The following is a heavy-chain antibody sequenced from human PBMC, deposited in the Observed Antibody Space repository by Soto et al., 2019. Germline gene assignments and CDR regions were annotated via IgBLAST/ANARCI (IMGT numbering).Heavy chain of an antibody. CDR2: ISYDGSNK. D-gene: IGHD6-6*01. CDR1: GFTFSSYA. J-gene: IGHJ6*02. V-gene: IGHV3-30-3*01. Sequence: PGGSLRLCCAASGFTFSSYAMHGVRQAPGKGLEWVAVISYDGSNKYYADSVKGRFTISRDNSKNTLYLQMNSLRAEDTAVYYCARVAARRYYGMDVWGQGTTVTVSS. CDR3: ARVAARRYYGMDV.